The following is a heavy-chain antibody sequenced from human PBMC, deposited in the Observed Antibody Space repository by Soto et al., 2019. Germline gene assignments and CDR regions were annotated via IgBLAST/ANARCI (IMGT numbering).Heavy chain of an antibody. Sequence: LETLSLTCTVSGGSFNSNDLSWIRQPPGKGLEWIGYMYYSGTTSYNPSLKSRVTISVDTSKNQFSLKLSSVTAADTAVYYCARVREGVMRYFDLWGRGTLVTVSS. CDR2: MYYSGTT. J-gene: IGHJ2*01. CDR3: ARVREGVMRYFDL. D-gene: IGHD3-10*01. CDR1: GGSFNSND. V-gene: IGHV4-59*12.